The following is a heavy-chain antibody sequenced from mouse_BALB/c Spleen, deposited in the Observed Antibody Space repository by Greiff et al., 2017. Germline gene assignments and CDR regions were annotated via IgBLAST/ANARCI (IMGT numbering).Heavy chain of an antibody. CDR3: ARRHYERNGTDV. V-gene: IGHV3-2*02. D-gene: IGHD2-4*01. CDR1: GYSITSDYA. Sequence: EVQLQESGPGLVKPSQSLSLTCTVTGYSITSDYAWNWIRQFPGNTLEWMGYISYSGSTSYNPSLKSRISITRDTSKNQFFLQLNSVTTEDTATYYCARRHYERNGTDVWGAGTTVTVSS. J-gene: IGHJ1*01. CDR2: ISYSGST.